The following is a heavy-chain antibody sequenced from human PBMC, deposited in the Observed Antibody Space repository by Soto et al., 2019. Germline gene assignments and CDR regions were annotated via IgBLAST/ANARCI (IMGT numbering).Heavy chain of an antibody. D-gene: IGHD1-1*01. V-gene: IGHV4-34*01. CDR1: GGSVNSGNYY. J-gene: IGHJ3*02. CDR3: ARVERGTATTVVDAFDI. Sequence: QVQLQQWGAGLLKPSETLSLTCAVYGGSVNSGNYYWSWIRQPPGKGLEWIGEMSHSGGTHFNPSLKSQVTISVDTSKNPFSLKMSSVTAADTALYYCARVERGTATTVVDAFDIWGPGTLVNVSS. CDR2: MSHSGGT.